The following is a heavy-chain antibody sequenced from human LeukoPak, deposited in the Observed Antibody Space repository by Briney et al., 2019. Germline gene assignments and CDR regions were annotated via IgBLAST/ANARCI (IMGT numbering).Heavy chain of an antibody. CDR1: GFTFSGYS. Sequence: GGSLRLSCAASGFTFSGYSMNWVRQAPGKGLEWVSYISSSSSTMCYADSVKGRFTISRDTAKNSLYLQMNSLRAEDTAVYYCARDAFLDAFDIWGQGTMVTVSS. J-gene: IGHJ3*02. V-gene: IGHV3-48*04. CDR2: ISSSSSTM. CDR3: ARDAFLDAFDI.